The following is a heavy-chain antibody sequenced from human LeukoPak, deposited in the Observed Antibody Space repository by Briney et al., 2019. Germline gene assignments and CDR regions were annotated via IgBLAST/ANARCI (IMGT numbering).Heavy chain of an antibody. V-gene: IGHV4-59*01. CDR1: SGSIRTSY. D-gene: IGHD2-8*01. J-gene: IGHJ4*02. CDR3: ARAPNPDFFDD. CDR2: IYYSGST. Sequence: SETLSLTCTVSSGSIRTSYCSWIRQPPGKGLEWIGYIYYSGSTNCNPSLKSRVTISVDTSRNQFSLKLSSVTAADTAVYHCARAPNPDFFDDWGQGTLVTVSS.